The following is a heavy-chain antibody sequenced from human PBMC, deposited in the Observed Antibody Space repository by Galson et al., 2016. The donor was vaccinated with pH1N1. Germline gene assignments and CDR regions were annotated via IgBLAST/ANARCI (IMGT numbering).Heavy chain of an antibody. CDR2: VIPIFGTT. J-gene: IGHJ6*02. Sequence: SVKVSCKASGGTFSNYVISWVRQAPGQGLEWMGGVIPIFGTTDYAQKFQGRVTITADKTTSTGYMELTSLRSEDTAVYFCASDSKGSYGSGTSIQDHFYYGMDVWGQGTTVTVSS. D-gene: IGHD3-10*01. CDR1: GGTFSNYV. CDR3: ASDSKGSYGSGTSIQDHFYYGMDV. V-gene: IGHV1-69*06.